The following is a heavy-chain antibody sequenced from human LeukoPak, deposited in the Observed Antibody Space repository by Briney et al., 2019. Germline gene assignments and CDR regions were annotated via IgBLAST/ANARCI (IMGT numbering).Heavy chain of an antibody. D-gene: IGHD3-10*01. V-gene: IGHV3-48*01. CDR3: IWFGEQLQRTLDY. J-gene: IGHJ4*02. CDR2: ISSSSSTI. CDR1: GFTFSSYS. Sequence: GGSLRLSCAASGFTFSSYSMNWVRQAPGKGLEWVSYISSSSSTIYYADSVKGRFTISRDNAKNSLYLQMNSLRAEDTAVYYCIWFGEQLQRTLDYWGQGSLVTVSS.